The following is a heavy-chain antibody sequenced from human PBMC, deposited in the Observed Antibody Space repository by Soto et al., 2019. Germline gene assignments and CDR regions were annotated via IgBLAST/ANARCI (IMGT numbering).Heavy chain of an antibody. D-gene: IGHD6-19*01. Sequence: SETLSLTCTVSGGSISSYYWSWIRQPPGKGLEWIGYIYYSGSTNYNPSLKSRVTISVDTSKNQFSLKLSSVTAADTAVYYCARTLAGIWAVAGEYRFDPWGQGTLVTVSS. CDR3: ARTLAGIWAVAGEYRFDP. J-gene: IGHJ5*02. CDR2: IYYSGST. V-gene: IGHV4-59*01. CDR1: GGSISSYY.